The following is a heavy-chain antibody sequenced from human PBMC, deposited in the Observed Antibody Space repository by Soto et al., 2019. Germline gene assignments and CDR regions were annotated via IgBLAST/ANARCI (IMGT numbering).Heavy chain of an antibody. CDR1: GGSISISNFY. J-gene: IGHJ4*02. CDR3: AVGYCSGGSCYSSAWYFDY. D-gene: IGHD2-15*01. V-gene: IGHV4-39*07. Sequence: SETLSLTCSVSGGSISISNFYWGWVRQSPGRGLEWIGEIYHSGSTNYNPSLKSRVTISVDKSKNQFSLKLSSVTAADTAVYYCAVGYCSGGSCYSSAWYFDYWGQGTLVTVSS. CDR2: IYHSGST.